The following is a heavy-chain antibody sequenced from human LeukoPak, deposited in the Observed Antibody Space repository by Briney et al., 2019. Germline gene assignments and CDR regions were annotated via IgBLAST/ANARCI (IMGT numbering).Heavy chain of an antibody. CDR3: ARPRGPRVEVGDAFDI. Sequence: QTGGSLRLSCAASGFTFSSYAMSWVRQAPGKGLEWVSAISGSGGSTYYADSVKGRFTISRDNSKNTLYLQMNSLRAEDTAVYYCARPRGPRVEVGDAFDIWGQGTMVTVSS. D-gene: IGHD4-23*01. CDR2: ISGSGGST. V-gene: IGHV3-23*01. CDR1: GFTFSSYA. J-gene: IGHJ3*02.